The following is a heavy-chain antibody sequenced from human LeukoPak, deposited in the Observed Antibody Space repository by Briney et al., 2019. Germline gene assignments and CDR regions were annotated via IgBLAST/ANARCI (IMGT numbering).Heavy chain of an antibody. V-gene: IGHV1-69*01. CDR1: GGTFSSYA. D-gene: IGHD3-10*01. Sequence: SVKVSCKASGGTFSSYAISWVRQAPGQGLEWMGGIIPIFGTANYAQKFQGRVTITADESTSTAYMELSSLRPEDTAVYYCARVAYYYGSEKAFDIWGQGTMVTVSS. CDR2: IIPIFGTA. CDR3: ARVAYYYGSEKAFDI. J-gene: IGHJ3*02.